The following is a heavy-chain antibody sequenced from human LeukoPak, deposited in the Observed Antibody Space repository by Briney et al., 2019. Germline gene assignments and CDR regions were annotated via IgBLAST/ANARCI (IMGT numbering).Heavy chain of an antibody. V-gene: IGHV3-48*04. J-gene: IGHJ4*02. CDR1: GFTFNSYW. CDR2: ISSSGSTI. D-gene: IGHD5-24*01. Sequence: SGGSLRLSCAASGFTFNSYWMNWVRQAPGKGLEWVSYISSSGSTIYYADSVKGRFTISRDNAKNSLYLQMNSLRAEDTAVYYCARVVGRWLQFSYWGQGTLVTVSS. CDR3: ARVVGRWLQFSY.